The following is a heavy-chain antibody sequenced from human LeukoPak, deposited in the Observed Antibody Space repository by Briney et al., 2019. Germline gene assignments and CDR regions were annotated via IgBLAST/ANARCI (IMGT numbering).Heavy chain of an antibody. CDR3: ARIARVLRFLEWFPGYNWFDP. CDR2: IFSNDEK. CDR1: GFSLSNARMG. J-gene: IGHJ5*02. Sequence: SGPVLVKPTETLTLTCTVSGFSLSNARMGVSWIRQPPGKALEWLAHIFSNDEKSYSTSLKSRLTISKDTSKSQVVLTMTNMDPVDTATYYCARIARVLRFLEWFPGYNWFDPWGQGTLVTVFS. D-gene: IGHD3-3*01. V-gene: IGHV2-26*01.